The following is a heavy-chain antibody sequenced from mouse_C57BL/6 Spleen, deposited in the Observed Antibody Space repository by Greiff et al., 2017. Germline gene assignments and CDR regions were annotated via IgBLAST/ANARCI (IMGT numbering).Heavy chain of an antibody. CDR3: ARCYNGSNYAMDY. CDR2: IYPRHGTP. Sequence: VKLMESGAELARPGASVKLSCKASGYTFTSYGISWLKQIPGQGLEWIGEIYPRHGTPSYNEKFKGKATLTADKSSSTAYMELRSLTAEDAAVYCGARCYNGSNYAMDYWGQGTSVTVSS. V-gene: IGHV1-81*01. J-gene: IGHJ4*01. D-gene: IGHD1-1*01. CDR1: GYTFTSYG.